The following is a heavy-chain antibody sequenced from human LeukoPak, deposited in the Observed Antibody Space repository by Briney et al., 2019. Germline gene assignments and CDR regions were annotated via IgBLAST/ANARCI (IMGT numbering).Heavy chain of an antibody. J-gene: IGHJ4*02. V-gene: IGHV4-31*03. CDR2: ISYSGSL. CDR1: GASISSCGYC. CDR3: ARLFCSGASCSRGRGFDY. Sequence: SETLSLTCTVSGASISSCGYCWTWIRQHPGKGLKWIGYISYSGSLYYSPSLESRVTISADTSQNQFSLKLNSVTAADTAIYYCARLFCSGASCSRGRGFDYWGQGTLVTVSS. D-gene: IGHD2-15*01.